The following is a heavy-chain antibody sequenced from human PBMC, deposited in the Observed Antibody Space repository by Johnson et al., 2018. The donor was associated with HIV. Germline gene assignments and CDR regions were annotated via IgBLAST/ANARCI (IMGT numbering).Heavy chain of an antibody. CDR2: ISYDGSNK. CDR1: GFTFNSYA. CDR3: ARGITTDDAFDI. V-gene: IGHV3-30-3*01. D-gene: IGHD1-1*01. Sequence: VQLVESGGGVVQPGRSLRLSCAASGFTFNSYAMHWVRQVPGKGLEWVAVISYDGSNKYYADSVKGRFTISRDSSKNTLYLQMNSLRVEDTAVYYCARGITTDDAFDIWGQGTMVTVSS. J-gene: IGHJ3*02.